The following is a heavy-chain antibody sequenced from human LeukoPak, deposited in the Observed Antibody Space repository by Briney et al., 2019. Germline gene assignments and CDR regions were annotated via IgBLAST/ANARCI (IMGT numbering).Heavy chain of an antibody. J-gene: IGHJ4*02. CDR3: AKDGAAAGTSYFDY. D-gene: IGHD6-13*01. CDR1: GFTFSSYG. Sequence: HPGGSLRLSCAASGFTFSSYGMHWVRQAPGKGLEWVAVISYDGSNKYYADSVRGRFTISRDNSKNTLYLQMNSLRAEDTAVYYCAKDGAAAGTSYFDYWGQGTLVTVPS. CDR2: ISYDGSNK. V-gene: IGHV3-30*18.